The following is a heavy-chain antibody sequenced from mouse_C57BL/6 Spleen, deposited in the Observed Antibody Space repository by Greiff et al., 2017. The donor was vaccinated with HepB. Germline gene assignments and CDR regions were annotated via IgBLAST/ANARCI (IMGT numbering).Heavy chain of an antibody. J-gene: IGHJ4*01. D-gene: IGHD2-2*01. CDR1: GYTFTSYW. V-gene: IGHV1-69*01. CDR3: ARREIYDGYGENDMDY. CDR2: IDPSDSYT. Sequence: QVQLQQPGAELVMPGASVKLSCKASGYTFTSYWMHWVKQRPGQGLEWIGEIDPSDSYTNYNQKFKGKSTLTVDTSSSTAYMQLSSLTSEDSAVYYCARREIYDGYGENDMDYWGQGTSVTVSS.